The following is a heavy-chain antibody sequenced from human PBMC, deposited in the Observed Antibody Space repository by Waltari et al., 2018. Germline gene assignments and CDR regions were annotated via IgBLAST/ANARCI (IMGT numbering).Heavy chain of an antibody. D-gene: IGHD3-3*01. CDR1: GYRFTSYG. V-gene: IGHV1-18*01. J-gene: IGHJ4*02. CDR3: ARDAFRFLDF. CDR2: INTYDGNT. Sequence: QVHLVQSGTEVQQPGASVKVSCKASGYRFTSYGIPWVLQAPGQGLEWMGWINTYDGNTNYGQELQGRLTMTTDTITTTAYMELRGLRADDTALYFCARDAFRFLDFWGQGTLVTVSS.